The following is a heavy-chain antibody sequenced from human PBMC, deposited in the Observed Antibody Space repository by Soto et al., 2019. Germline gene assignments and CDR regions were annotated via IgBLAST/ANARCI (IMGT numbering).Heavy chain of an antibody. D-gene: IGHD1-1*01. J-gene: IGHJ4*02. V-gene: IGHV1-3*01. CDR1: GYTFTSYA. Sequence: GASVKVSCKASGYTFTSYAMHWVRQAPGQRLEWMGWINAGNGNTKYSQKYQGRVTITRDTSASTAYMEMSSLKYDDTAVYYCARGRYGDYWGQGALVTVSS. CDR3: ARGRYGDY. CDR2: INAGNGNT.